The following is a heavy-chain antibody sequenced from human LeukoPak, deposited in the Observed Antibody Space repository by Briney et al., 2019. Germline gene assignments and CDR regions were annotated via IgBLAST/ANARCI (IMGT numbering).Heavy chain of an antibody. CDR3: ARDALYCSSTSCPYYYYYYYMDV. J-gene: IGHJ6*03. CDR2: ISSSSSYI. Sequence: GGSLRLSCAASGFTFSSYSINWVRQAPGKGLEWVSSISSSSSYIYYADSVKGRFTISRDNAKNSLYLQMNSLRAEDTAVYYCARDALYCSSTSCPYYYYYYYMDVWGKGTTVTVSS. CDR1: GFTFSSYS. V-gene: IGHV3-21*01. D-gene: IGHD2-2*01.